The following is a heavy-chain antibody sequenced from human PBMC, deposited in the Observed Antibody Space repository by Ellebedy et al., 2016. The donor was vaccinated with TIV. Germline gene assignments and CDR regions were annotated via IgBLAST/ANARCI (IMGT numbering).Heavy chain of an antibody. Sequence: SETLSLTCTVSGGSISSSSYYWGWIRQPPGKGLEWIGSIYYSGSTYYNPSLKSRVTISVDTSKNQFSLKLSSVTAADTAVYYCARLPDIAVAFTLLFDAFDIWGQGTMVTVSS. CDR3: ARLPDIAVAFTLLFDAFDI. J-gene: IGHJ3*02. CDR2: IYYSGST. V-gene: IGHV4-39*01. D-gene: IGHD6-19*01. CDR1: GGSISSSSYY.